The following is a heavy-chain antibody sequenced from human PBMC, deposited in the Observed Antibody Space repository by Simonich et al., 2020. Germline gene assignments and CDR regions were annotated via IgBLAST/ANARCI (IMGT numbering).Heavy chain of an antibody. CDR1: GFTFSSYS. CDR2: ISSSSSYI. J-gene: IGHJ6*02. V-gene: IGHV3-21*01. D-gene: IGHD6-19*01. Sequence: EVQLVESGGGLVKPGGSLGLSWAASGFTFSSYSMNWFRQAPGKGLGWVSSISSSSSYIDYADAVKGRFTISRDNAKNSLYLQRNSLRAEDTAVYYCARWIAVAGTGAYGMDVWGQGTTVTVSS. CDR3: ARWIAVAGTGAYGMDV.